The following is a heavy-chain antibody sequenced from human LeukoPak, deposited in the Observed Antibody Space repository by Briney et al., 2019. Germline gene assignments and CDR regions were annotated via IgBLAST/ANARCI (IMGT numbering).Heavy chain of an antibody. CDR2: ISYDGSNK. CDR1: GFTFSTYG. Sequence: GGSLRLSCAASGFTFSTYGMHWVRQAPGKGLEWVAVISYDGSNKYYADSVKGRFTISRDNSKNTLYLQMNSLRAEDTAVYYCAKDPAEIIVGATPGYYYYGMDVWGQGTTVTVSS. J-gene: IGHJ6*02. V-gene: IGHV3-30*18. CDR3: AKDPAEIIVGATPGYYYYGMDV. D-gene: IGHD1-26*01.